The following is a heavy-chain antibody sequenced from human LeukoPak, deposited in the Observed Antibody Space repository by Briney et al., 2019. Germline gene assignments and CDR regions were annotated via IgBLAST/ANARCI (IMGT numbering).Heavy chain of an antibody. CDR2: IYYSGST. Sequence: SETLSLTCTVSGGSISSYYWSWIRQPPGKGLEWIGYIYYSGSTNYNPSLKSRVTISVDTSRNQFSLKLSSVTAADTAVYYCARAARAFDYWGQGTLVTVSS. J-gene: IGHJ4*02. CDR1: GGSISSYY. V-gene: IGHV4-59*01. CDR3: ARAARAFDY. D-gene: IGHD6-6*01.